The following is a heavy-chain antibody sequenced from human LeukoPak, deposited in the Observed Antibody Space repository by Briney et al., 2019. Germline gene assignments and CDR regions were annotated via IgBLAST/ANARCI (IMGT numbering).Heavy chain of an antibody. CDR1: GFTFNSYG. CDR2: ISSSGSTI. J-gene: IGHJ4*02. Sequence: PGGSLRLSCAASGFTFNSYGMHWVRQAPGKGLEWVSYISSSGSTIYYADSVKGRFTISRDNAKNSLYLQMNSLRAEDTAVYYCARRYCSSTSCFRLLDYWGQGTLVTVSS. D-gene: IGHD2-2*01. CDR3: ARRYCSSTSCFRLLDY. V-gene: IGHV3-48*04.